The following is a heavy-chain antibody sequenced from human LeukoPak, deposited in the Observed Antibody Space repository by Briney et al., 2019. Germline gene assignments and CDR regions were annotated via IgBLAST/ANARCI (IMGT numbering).Heavy chain of an antibody. CDR2: IYYSGST. D-gene: IGHD4-17*01. Sequence: SETLSLTCTVSGGSIRSSSYYWGWIRQPPGKGLEWIGSIYYSGSTYYDPSLKSRVTISVDTSKNHFSLKLSSVTAADTAVYYCARAAVTTGGVDYWGQGTLVTVSS. J-gene: IGHJ4*02. CDR1: GGSIRSSSYY. V-gene: IGHV4-39*02. CDR3: ARAAVTTGGVDY.